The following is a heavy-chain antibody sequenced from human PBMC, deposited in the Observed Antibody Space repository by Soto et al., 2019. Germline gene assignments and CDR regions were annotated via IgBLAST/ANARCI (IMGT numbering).Heavy chain of an antibody. J-gene: IGHJ4*02. Sequence: QVQLVQSGAEMKQPGASVKLSCQASGYIFIHCFMHWVRQAPGQGLEWMGGINPSSGTTTYAQKFQGRVTVTRDTSTSTVDMELSSLGSGDTAMYYCERSLGETTSLFDYLGQGSLVTVSA. CDR2: INPSSGTT. CDR1: GYIFIHCF. D-gene: IGHD1-26*01. CDR3: ERSLGETTSLFDY. V-gene: IGHV1-46*01.